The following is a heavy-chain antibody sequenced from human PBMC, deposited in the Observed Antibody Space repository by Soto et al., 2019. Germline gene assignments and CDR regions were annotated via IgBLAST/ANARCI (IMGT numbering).Heavy chain of an antibody. V-gene: IGHV1-18*01. J-gene: IGHJ5*02. CDR1: GYTFTSYG. CDR2: ISNDNGNP. D-gene: IGHD6-13*01. Sequence: QLVQSGAEVKKPGASVKVSCKASGYTFTSYGMSWVRQAPGQGLEWMAWISNDNGNPEYSERLQGRVTLTTDTSTSTVYMELRSLKSDDTAVYYCARSSSSTWSFGWLDHWGQGTLVTVSS. CDR3: ARSSSSTWSFGWLDH.